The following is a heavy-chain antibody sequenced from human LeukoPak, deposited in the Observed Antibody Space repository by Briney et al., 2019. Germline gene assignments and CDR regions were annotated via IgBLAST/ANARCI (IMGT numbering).Heavy chain of an antibody. CDR1: GFTFWTYA. CDR2: TSYDESNK. D-gene: IGHD6-19*01. V-gene: IGHV3-30-3*01. J-gene: IGHJ4*02. CDR3: AKGDSSGWFPLDY. Sequence: PGGSLRLSCTASGFTFWTYAMHWVRQAPGKGLDWVAVTSYDESNKYYADSVRGRFTVSGDNSKNTLYLQMNSLRVEDTAVYYCAKGDSSGWFPLDYWGQGTLVTVSS.